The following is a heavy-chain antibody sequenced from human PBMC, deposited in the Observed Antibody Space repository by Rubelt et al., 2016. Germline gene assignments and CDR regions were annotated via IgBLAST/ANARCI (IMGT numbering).Heavy chain of an antibody. Sequence: QLQLQESGPGLVKPSETLSLTCTVSGGSFSTTSYYWGWIRQPPGKGLELIGSVSYSGTPYYNPSLQSRVPISVDMSKNQVSLRLSSVSAADTAVYYCARRYPYYGDSYDIWGQGTLVTVSS. J-gene: IGHJ3*02. CDR2: VSYSGTP. CDR3: ARRYPYYGDSYDI. D-gene: IGHD4-17*01. CDR1: GGSFSTTSYY. V-gene: IGHV4-39*01.